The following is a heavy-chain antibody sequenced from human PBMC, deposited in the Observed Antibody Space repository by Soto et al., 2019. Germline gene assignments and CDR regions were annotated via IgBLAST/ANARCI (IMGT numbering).Heavy chain of an antibody. Sequence: EVQVLESGGGLVQPGGSLRLSCAASGFIFSNYAMMWVRQAPGKGLEWVSAISGGGGGAQYADSVRARLTISRDNSKNTLYLQMNSLRAEDTAVYHCAKDPNGDYIGAFDFWGQGILVTVSS. CDR3: AKDPNGDYIGAFDF. J-gene: IGHJ3*01. D-gene: IGHD4-17*01. CDR1: GFIFSNYA. V-gene: IGHV3-23*01. CDR2: ISGGGGGA.